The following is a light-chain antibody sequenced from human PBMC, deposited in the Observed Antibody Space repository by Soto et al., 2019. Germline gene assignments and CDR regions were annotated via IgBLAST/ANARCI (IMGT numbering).Light chain of an antibody. CDR1: QSISSW. J-gene: IGKJ2*01. CDR2: KAS. CDR3: QQYNSNLRT. V-gene: IGKV1-5*03. Sequence: DIQMTQSPSTLSASVGDRVTITCRASQSISSWLAWYQQKPGKAPKLLIYKASSLESGVPSRFSVSGSGTEFTLTISSLQPDDFATYYCQQYNSNLRTFGQGTKLEIK.